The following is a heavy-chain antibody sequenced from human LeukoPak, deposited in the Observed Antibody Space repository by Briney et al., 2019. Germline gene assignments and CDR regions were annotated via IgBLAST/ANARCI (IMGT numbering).Heavy chain of an antibody. Sequence: GASVKVSCTASGYTFTSYGISWVRQAPGQGLEWMGWISAYNGNTNYAQKLQGRVTMTTDTSTSTAYMELRSLRSDDTAVYYCARGVSGSYYDAFDIWGQGTMVTVSS. CDR2: ISAYNGNT. D-gene: IGHD1-26*01. CDR3: ARGVSGSYYDAFDI. J-gene: IGHJ3*02. CDR1: GYTFTSYG. V-gene: IGHV1-18*01.